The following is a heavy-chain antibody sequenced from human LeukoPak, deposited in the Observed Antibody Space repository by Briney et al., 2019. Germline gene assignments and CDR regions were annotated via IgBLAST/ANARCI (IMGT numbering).Heavy chain of an antibody. CDR2: IYYSGST. CDR1: GGSISPYY. D-gene: IGHD5-18*01. Sequence: SETLSLTCTVSGGSISPYYWSWIRQPPGKGLEWIGYIYYSGSTNYNPSLKSRVTISADMSKNQFSLKLSSVTAADTAVYYCARDRYALGYWGQGTLVTVSS. J-gene: IGHJ4*02. V-gene: IGHV4-59*01. CDR3: ARDRYALGY.